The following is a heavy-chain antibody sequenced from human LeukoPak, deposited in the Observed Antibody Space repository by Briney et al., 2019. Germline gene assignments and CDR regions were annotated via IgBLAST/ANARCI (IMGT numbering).Heavy chain of an antibody. CDR1: GGSFSGYY. D-gene: IGHD3-9*01. CDR3: ARGGLLRYFDWLFDY. Sequence: SETLSLTCAVYGGSFSGYYWSWIRQPPGKGLEWIGEINHSGSTNYNPSLKSRVTISVDTSKNQFSLKLSSVTAADTAVYYCARGGLLRYFDWLFDYWGQGTLVTVSS. CDR2: INHSGST. J-gene: IGHJ4*02. V-gene: IGHV4-34*01.